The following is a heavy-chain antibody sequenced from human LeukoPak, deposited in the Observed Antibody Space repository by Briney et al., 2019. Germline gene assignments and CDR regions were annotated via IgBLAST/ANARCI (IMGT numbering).Heavy chain of an antibody. D-gene: IGHD3-3*01. J-gene: IGHJ6*02. CDR1: GYTFTSYG. CDR3: AREGFLEWSCYYYGMDV. Sequence: ASVKVSCKASGYTFTSYGISWVRQAPGQGLEWMGWISAYNGNTNYAQKLQGRVTMTTDTSTSTAYMELRSLRSDDTAVYYCAREGFLEWSCYYYGMDVWGQGTTVTVSS. V-gene: IGHV1-18*01. CDR2: ISAYNGNT.